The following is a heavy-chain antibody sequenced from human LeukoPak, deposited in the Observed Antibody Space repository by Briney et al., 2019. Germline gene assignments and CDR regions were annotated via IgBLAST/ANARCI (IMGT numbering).Heavy chain of an antibody. V-gene: IGHV3-21*01. D-gene: IGHD3-9*01. CDR3: ARDAELRYFDWLFPPRYFDL. J-gene: IGHJ2*01. Sequence: GGSLRLSCAASGFTFSSYSMNWVRQAPGKGLEWVSSISSSSSYIYYADSVKGRFTISRDNAMNSLYLQMNSLRAEDTAVYYCARDAELRYFDWLFPPRYFDLWGRGTLVTVSS. CDR1: GFTFSSYS. CDR2: ISSSSSYI.